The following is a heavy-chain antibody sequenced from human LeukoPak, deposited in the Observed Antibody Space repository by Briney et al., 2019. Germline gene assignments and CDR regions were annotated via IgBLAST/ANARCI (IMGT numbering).Heavy chain of an antibody. Sequence: SETLSLTCSVSGGSIGSYYWSWIRQPPGKGLEWIGYIYYSGSTNYNPSLKSRVSISVDTSKNQFSLKLSSVTAADTAVYYCARTGSTVTMLYPFDHWGQGTLVTVSS. D-gene: IGHD4-17*01. V-gene: IGHV4-59*01. J-gene: IGHJ4*02. CDR2: IYYSGST. CDR1: GGSIGSYY. CDR3: ARTGSTVTMLYPFDH.